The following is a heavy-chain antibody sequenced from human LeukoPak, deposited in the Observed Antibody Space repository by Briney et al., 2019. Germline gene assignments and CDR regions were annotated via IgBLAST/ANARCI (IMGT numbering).Heavy chain of an antibody. Sequence: GASVKVSCKASGYTFTDYYIHWVRQAPGQGPEWMGWLNSESGGAKYAQRFQARVTMTRDTSISAAYMELTRLRSDDTAMYYCARGGPTPRNVVVAAREYLQLWGQGSLVTVSS. D-gene: IGHD2-21*02. J-gene: IGHJ1*01. V-gene: IGHV1-2*02. CDR2: LNSESGGA. CDR3: ARGGPTPRNVVVAAREYLQL. CDR1: GYTFTDYY.